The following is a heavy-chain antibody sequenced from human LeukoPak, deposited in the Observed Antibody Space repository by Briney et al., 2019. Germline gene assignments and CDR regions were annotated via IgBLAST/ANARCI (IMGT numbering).Heavy chain of an antibody. D-gene: IGHD6-19*01. J-gene: IGHJ5*02. CDR1: GYTFTGYY. CDR3: ARVIAVTGTLDWFDP. CDR2: INPNSGGT. Sequence: ASVKVSCKASGYTFTGYYMHWVRQAPGQGLEWMGWINPNSGGTNYAQKFQGRVTMTRDTSISTAYMELSRLRSDDTAVYYCARVIAVTGTLDWFDPWGQGTLVTVSS. V-gene: IGHV1-2*02.